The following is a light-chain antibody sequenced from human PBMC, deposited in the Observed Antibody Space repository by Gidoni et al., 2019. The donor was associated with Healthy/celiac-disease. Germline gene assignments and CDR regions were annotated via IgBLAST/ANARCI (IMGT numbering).Light chain of an antibody. CDR3: SSYTSSSTLVV. CDR1: RSDVGGYNY. CDR2: EVS. J-gene: IGLJ2*01. Sequence: QSALTQPASVSGSPGQSITISFTGTRSDVGGYNYVPWYQQHPGKAPKLMIYEVSNRPSGVSNRFSGSKSGNTASLTISGLQAEDEADYYCSSYTSSSTLVVFGGGTKLTVL. V-gene: IGLV2-14*01.